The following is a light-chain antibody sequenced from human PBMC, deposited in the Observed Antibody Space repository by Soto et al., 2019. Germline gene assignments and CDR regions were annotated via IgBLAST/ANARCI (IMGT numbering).Light chain of an antibody. J-gene: IGKJ1*01. V-gene: IGKV3-20*01. CDR3: QQYGSSRT. CDR1: QSVDRNF. Sequence: EIVLTQSPGTLSLSPGESATLSCRASQSVDRNFLAWFQHKPGQAPRLLIYDVSNRATGIPDRFSASGSGTDFTLTVSRLEPEDFAVYYCQQYGSSRTFGQGTKGDIK. CDR2: DVS.